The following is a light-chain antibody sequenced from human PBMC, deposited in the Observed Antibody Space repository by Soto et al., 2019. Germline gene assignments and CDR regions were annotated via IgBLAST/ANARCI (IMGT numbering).Light chain of an antibody. J-gene: IGKJ1*01. CDR2: GAS. CDR3: RQYGSSRWT. V-gene: IGKV3-20*01. CDR1: QSVSNY. Sequence: GGIATLSCRASQSVSNYLAWYQQKPGQAPRLLIYGASSRATGIPDRFSGSGSGTDFTLTISRLEPEDFAVYYCRQYGSSRWTFGQGTKVDIK.